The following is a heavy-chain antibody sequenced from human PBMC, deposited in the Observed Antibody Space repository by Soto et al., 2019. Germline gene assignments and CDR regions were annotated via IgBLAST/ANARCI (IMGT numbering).Heavy chain of an antibody. CDR2: ISGSGAGT. V-gene: IGHV3-23*01. Sequence: EVQLLESGGGLVQPGGSLRLSCAASGFTFSSYAMSWVRQAPGKGLEWVSAISGSGAGTYYADSVKGRFTISRDNSKNTLDLQMNNLRADDTAIYFCAKDGVIAARLVDSWGQGTLVTVSS. D-gene: IGHD6-6*01. CDR3: AKDGVIAARLVDS. J-gene: IGHJ4*02. CDR1: GFTFSSYA.